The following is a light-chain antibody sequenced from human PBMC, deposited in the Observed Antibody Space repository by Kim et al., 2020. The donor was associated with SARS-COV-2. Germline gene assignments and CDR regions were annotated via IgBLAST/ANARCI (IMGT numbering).Light chain of an antibody. CDR3: QQAHNIPIT. CDR2: GSS. V-gene: IGKV1-39*01. J-gene: IGKJ5*01. CDR1: QNINNY. Sequence: DIQMTQSPSSLSASVGDRVTISCRASQNINNYLNWYQQRPGKAPKLLIFGSSSLHSGVPSRFSGGGSGTDFTLTISSLQPEDFATYYCQQAHNIPITFGQGTRLEIK.